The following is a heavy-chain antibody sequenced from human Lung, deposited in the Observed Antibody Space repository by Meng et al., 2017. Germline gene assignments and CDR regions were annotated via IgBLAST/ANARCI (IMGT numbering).Heavy chain of an antibody. CDR1: GFTFSNAW. CDR2: MKSNVDGGTV. J-gene: IGHJ4*01. Sequence: EVQLVESGGGFVKPGGSLRLSCAASGFTFSNAWMTWVRQAPGKGLEWIGRMKSNVDGGTVDYAAAVKGRFFISRDDSETTFYLQMNSLKTEDTAVYYCSGHVDYWGHGTLVTVSS. CDR3: SGHVDY. V-gene: IGHV3-15*01.